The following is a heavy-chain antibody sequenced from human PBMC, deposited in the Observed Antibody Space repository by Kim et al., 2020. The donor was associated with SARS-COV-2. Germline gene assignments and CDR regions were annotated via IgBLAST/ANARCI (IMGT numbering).Heavy chain of an antibody. V-gene: IGHV3-21*01. CDR3: AREGMLGKIYGSGSYVYYYMDV. Sequence: GGSLRLSCAASGFTFSSYSMNWVRQAPGKGLEWVSSISSSSSYKYYADSVKGRFTISRDNAKNTLYLQMNSLRAEDTAVYYCAREGMLGKIYGSGSYVYYYMDVWGKGTTVTVSS. CDR2: ISSSSSYK. J-gene: IGHJ6*03. D-gene: IGHD3-10*01. CDR1: GFTFSSYS.